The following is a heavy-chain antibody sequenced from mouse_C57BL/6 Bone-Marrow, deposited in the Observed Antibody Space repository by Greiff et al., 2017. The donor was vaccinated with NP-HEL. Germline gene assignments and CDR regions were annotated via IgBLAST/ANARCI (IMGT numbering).Heavy chain of an antibody. D-gene: IGHD1-1*01. V-gene: IGHV5-16*01. J-gene: IGHJ1*03. CDR1: GFTFSDYY. Sequence: EVKLMESEGGLVQPGSSMKLSCTASGFTFSDYYMAWVRQVPEKGLEWVANINYDGSSTYYLDSLKSRFIISRDNAKNILYLQMSSLKSEDTATYYCAREGATVVEKVYWYFDVWGTGTTVTVSS. CDR3: AREGATVVEKVYWYFDV. CDR2: INYDGSST.